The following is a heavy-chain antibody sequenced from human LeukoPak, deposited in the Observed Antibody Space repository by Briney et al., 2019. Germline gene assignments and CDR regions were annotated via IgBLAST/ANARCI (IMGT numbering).Heavy chain of an antibody. CDR3: ARDLAWDAFDI. CDR2: IHSSSGSI. V-gene: IGHV3-21*01. CDR1: GFNFTNYN. Sequence: PGGSLRLSCAASGFNFTNYNMNWVRQAPGKGLEWVSSIHSSSGSIYYADSLKGRFTISRDNAKNSLYLQMNSLRAEDTAVYYCARDLAWDAFDIWGQGKWSPSLQ. J-gene: IGHJ3*02.